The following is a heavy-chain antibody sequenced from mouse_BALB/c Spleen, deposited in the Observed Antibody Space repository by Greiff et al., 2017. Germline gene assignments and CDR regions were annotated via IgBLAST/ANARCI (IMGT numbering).Heavy chain of an antibody. J-gene: IGHJ4*01. D-gene: IGHD1-1*01. CDR1: GYTFTNYW. CDR3: ARGHYGSSHYYAMDY. Sequence: VQLQQSGAELVRPGTSVKISCKASGYTFTNYWLGWVKQRPGHGLEWIGDIYPGGGYTNYNEKFKGKATLTADTSSSTAYMQLSSLTSEDSAVYFCARGHYGSSHYYAMDYWGQGTSVTVSS. V-gene: IGHV1-63*02. CDR2: IYPGGGYT.